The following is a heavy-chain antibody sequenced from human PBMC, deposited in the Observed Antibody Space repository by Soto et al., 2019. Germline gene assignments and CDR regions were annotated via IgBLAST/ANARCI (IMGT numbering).Heavy chain of an antibody. Sequence: GGSLRLSCAASGFTFSSNGMHLVRQAPGKGLEWVAVIWYDGSNKYYADSVEGRFTISRDNSKNTLYLQMNSLRAEDTAVYYCARWGNNKKLDYWGQGTLVTVSS. CDR3: ARWGNNKKLDY. V-gene: IGHV3-33*01. CDR2: IWYDGSNK. CDR1: GFTFSSNG. J-gene: IGHJ4*02. D-gene: IGHD3-16*01.